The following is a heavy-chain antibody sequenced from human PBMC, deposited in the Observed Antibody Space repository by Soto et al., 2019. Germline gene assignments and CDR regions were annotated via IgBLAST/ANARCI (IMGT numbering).Heavy chain of an antibody. CDR2: IIPIFGTA. V-gene: IGHV1-69*01. CDR1: GGTFSSYA. Sequence: ASLKVSCKSSGGTFSSYAIIWVRQAPGQGLEWMGGIIPIFGTANYAQKFQGRVTITADESTSTAYMELSSLRSEDTAVYYCARYPENYYDSSGYQYYFDYWGQGTLVTVSS. CDR3: ARYPENYYDSSGYQYYFDY. J-gene: IGHJ4*02. D-gene: IGHD3-22*01.